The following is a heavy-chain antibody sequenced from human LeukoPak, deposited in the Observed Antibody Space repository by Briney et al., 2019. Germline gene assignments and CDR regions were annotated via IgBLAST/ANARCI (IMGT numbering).Heavy chain of an antibody. Sequence: SEILSLTCTVSGGSISSYYWSWVRQPPGKGLEWLGYIYYSGSTNYNPSLKSRVTISVDTSKNQFSLKLSSVTAADTAVYYCARVPLLDYGDYHWFDPWGQGTLVTVSS. D-gene: IGHD4-17*01. CDR1: GGSISSYY. J-gene: IGHJ5*02. CDR2: IYYSGST. CDR3: ARVPLLDYGDYHWFDP. V-gene: IGHV4-59*01.